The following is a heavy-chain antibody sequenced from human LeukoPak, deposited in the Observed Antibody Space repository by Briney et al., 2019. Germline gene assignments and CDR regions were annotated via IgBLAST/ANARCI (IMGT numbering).Heavy chain of an antibody. J-gene: IGHJ4*02. V-gene: IGHV1-69*04. Sequence: GASVKVSCKAPGGTFSSYAISWVRQAPGQGLEWMGRIIPILGIANYAQKFQGRVTITADKSTSTAYMELSSLRSEDTAVYYCARTYYDSSGYPRGYYFDYWGQGTLVTVSS. D-gene: IGHD3-22*01. CDR2: IIPILGIA. CDR1: GGTFSSYA. CDR3: ARTYYDSSGYPRGYYFDY.